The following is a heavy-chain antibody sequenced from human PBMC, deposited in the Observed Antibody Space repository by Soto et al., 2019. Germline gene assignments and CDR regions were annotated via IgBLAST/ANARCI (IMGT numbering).Heavy chain of an antibody. D-gene: IGHD3-22*01. CDR3: ARYDRDYYDSSGYWDY. CDR1: GGSISSGGYS. CDR2: IYHSGST. J-gene: IGHJ4*02. Sequence: SETLSLTCAVSGGSISSGGYSWSWIRQPPGKGLEWIGYIYHSGSTYYNPSLKSRVTISVDRSKNQFSLKLSSVTAADTAVYYCARYDRDYYDSSGYWDYWGQGPLVTVSS. V-gene: IGHV4-30-2*01.